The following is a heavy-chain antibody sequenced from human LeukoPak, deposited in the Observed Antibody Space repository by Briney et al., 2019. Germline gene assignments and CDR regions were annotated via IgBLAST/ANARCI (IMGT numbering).Heavy chain of an antibody. CDR3: ARASGYSYGYYGMDV. Sequence: SETLSLTCTVSGGSISSSNYYWSWIRQPPGKGLEWIGYIYYSGSTNYNPSLKSRVTISVDTSKNQFSLKLSSVTAADTAVYYCARASGYSYGYYGMDVWGQGTTVTVSS. CDR1: GGSISSSNYY. J-gene: IGHJ6*02. V-gene: IGHV4-61*01. D-gene: IGHD5-18*01. CDR2: IYYSGST.